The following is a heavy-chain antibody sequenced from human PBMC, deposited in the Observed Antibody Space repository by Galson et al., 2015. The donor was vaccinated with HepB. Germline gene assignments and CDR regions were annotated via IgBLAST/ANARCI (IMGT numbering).Heavy chain of an antibody. CDR2: TIPMFGTT. CDR1: GGTFSSYE. D-gene: IGHD3-3*01. J-gene: IGHJ5*02. CDR3: ARDGVPNTLNWSWFDP. Sequence: SVKVSCKASGGTFSSYEISWVRQAPGQGLEWMGGTIPMFGTTNYAQKFQGRVTITADESTSPAYMELSSLRSEDTAVYYCARDGVPNTLNWSWFDPWGQGTLVTVSS. V-gene: IGHV1-69*13.